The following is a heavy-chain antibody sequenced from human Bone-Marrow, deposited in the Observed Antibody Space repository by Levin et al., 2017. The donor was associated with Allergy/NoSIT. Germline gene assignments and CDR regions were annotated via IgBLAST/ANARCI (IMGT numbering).Heavy chain of an antibody. D-gene: IGHD3-10*01. V-gene: IGHV4-31*03. J-gene: IGHJ6*03. Sequence: SETLSLTCTVSGGSISSGGYYWSWIRQHPGKGLEWIGYIYYSGSTYYNPSLKSRVTISVDTSKNQFSLKLSSVTAADTAVYYCARDMSKVRGVIHYYYMDGWGKGTTVTVSS. CDR3: ARDMSKVRGVIHYYYMDG. CDR2: IYYSGST. CDR1: GGSISSGGYY.